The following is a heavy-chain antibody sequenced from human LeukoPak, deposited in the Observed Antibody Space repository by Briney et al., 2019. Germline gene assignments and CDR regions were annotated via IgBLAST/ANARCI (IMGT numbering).Heavy chain of an antibody. J-gene: IGHJ4*02. V-gene: IGHV1-18*01. D-gene: IGHD6-13*01. Sequence: GASVKVSCKASGYTFTSYGISWVRQAPGQGLEWMGWISAYNGNTNYAQKLQGRVTMTTDTSTSTAYMELRSLRSDDTAVYYCARDGEGSSWCSLADFDYWGQGTLVTVSS. CDR2: ISAYNGNT. CDR1: GYTFTSYG. CDR3: ARDGEGSSWCSLADFDY.